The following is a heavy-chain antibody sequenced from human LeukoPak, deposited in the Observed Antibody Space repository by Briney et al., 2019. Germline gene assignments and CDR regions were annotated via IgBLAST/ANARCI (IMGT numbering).Heavy chain of an antibody. J-gene: IGHJ4*02. Sequence: GGSLRLSCAASGFTFSSYAMSWVRQAPGKGLEWVSHISGSGGSTYYADSVKGHFTISRDNSKNTLYLQMNSLRAEDTAVYYCAKRSDYRTFDYWGQGTLVTVSS. CDR2: ISGSGGST. CDR1: GFTFSSYA. D-gene: IGHD4-11*01. CDR3: AKRSDYRTFDY. V-gene: IGHV3-23*01.